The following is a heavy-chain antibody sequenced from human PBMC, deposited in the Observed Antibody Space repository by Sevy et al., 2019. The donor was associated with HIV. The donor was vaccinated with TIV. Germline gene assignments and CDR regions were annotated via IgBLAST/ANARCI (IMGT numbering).Heavy chain of an antibody. CDR1: GGSISSYY. Sequence: SETLSLTCTVSGGSISSYYWSWIRQPPGKGLEWIGYIYYSGSTNYNPSLKSRVTISVDTSKNQFSLKLSSVTAADTAVYYCARGLTSSSWYNYYYYYMDVWGKGTTVTVSS. V-gene: IGHV4-59*01. CDR2: IYYSGST. D-gene: IGHD6-13*01. J-gene: IGHJ6*03. CDR3: ARGLTSSSWYNYYYYYMDV.